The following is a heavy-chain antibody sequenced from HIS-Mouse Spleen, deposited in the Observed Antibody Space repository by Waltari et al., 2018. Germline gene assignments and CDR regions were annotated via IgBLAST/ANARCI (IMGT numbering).Heavy chain of an antibody. CDR1: GFTFSSYS. CDR2: ISSSSSTI. D-gene: IGHD1-26*01. V-gene: IGHV3-48*01. CDR3: ARGASGSYYLVSVSDY. J-gene: IGHJ4*02. Sequence: EVQLVEFGGGLVQPGGSLILSCAASGFTFSSYSMNWVRQAPGKGLDWVSYISSSSSTIYYADSVKGRFTISRDNAKNSLYLQMNSLRAEDTAVYYCARGASGSYYLVSVSDYWGQGTLVTVSS.